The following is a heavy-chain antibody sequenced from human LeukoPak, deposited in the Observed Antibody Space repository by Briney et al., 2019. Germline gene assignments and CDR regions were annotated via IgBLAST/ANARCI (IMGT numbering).Heavy chain of an antibody. CDR3: ARDGGAAAGIDY. V-gene: IGHV3-30-3*01. CDR1: GFTFSSYA. Sequence: GGSLRLSCAASGFTFSSYAMHWVRQAPGKGPEWVAVISYDGSNKYYADSVKGRFTISRDNSKNTLYLQMNSLRAEDTAVYYCARDGGAAAGIDYWGQGTLVTVSS. J-gene: IGHJ4*02. D-gene: IGHD6-13*01. CDR2: ISYDGSNK.